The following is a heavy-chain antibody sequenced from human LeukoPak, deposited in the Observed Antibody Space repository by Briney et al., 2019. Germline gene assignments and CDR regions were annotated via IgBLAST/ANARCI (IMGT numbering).Heavy chain of an antibody. D-gene: IGHD3-10*01. J-gene: IGHJ4*02. CDR1: GFTFSSYS. Sequence: PGGSLRLSCAASGFTFSSYSMNWVRQAPGKGLEWVSSISSSSSYIYYADSVKGRFTISRDNAKNSLYLQMNSLRAEDTAVYYCTRAWDWRVYASGSLYYFDYWGQGTLVTVSS. V-gene: IGHV3-21*03. CDR2: ISSSSSYI. CDR3: TRAWDWRVYASGSLYYFDY.